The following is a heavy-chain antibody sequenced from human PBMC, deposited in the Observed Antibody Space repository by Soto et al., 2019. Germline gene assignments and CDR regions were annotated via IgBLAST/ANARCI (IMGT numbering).Heavy chain of an antibody. Sequence: GGSLRLSCAASGFTFSNHAMSWVRQAPGKGLEWVSTIGGSDGRTYYADSVKGRFTISRDNAKNSLYLQMNSLRAEDTAVYYCARYYDILTTDAFDIWGQGTMDTVSS. CDR1: GFTFSNHA. V-gene: IGHV3-23*01. CDR2: IGGSDGRT. CDR3: ARYYDILTTDAFDI. J-gene: IGHJ3*02. D-gene: IGHD3-9*01.